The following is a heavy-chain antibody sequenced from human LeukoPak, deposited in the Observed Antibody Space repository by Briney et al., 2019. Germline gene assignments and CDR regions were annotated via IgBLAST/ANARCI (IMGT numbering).Heavy chain of an antibody. Sequence: GASVKVSCKVSGYTLTELSMHWVRQAPGKGLEWMGGFDPEDGETIYARKFQGRVTMTEDTSTDTAYMELSSLRSEDTAVYYCATRVWRGSYYALYFDYWGQGTLVTVSS. J-gene: IGHJ4*02. V-gene: IGHV1-24*01. D-gene: IGHD1-26*01. CDR2: FDPEDGET. CDR3: ATRVWRGSYYALYFDY. CDR1: GYTLTELS.